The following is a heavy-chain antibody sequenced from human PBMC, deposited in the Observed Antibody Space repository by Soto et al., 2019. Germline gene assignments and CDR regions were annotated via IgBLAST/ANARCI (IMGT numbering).Heavy chain of an antibody. CDR2: IWYDGSNK. J-gene: IGHJ4*02. Sequence: QVQLVESGGGVVQPGRSLRLSCAASGFSFSSYGMHWVRQAPGKGLEWVAIIWYDGSNKYYADSVKGRFTISRDNSENTLYLQMNSLRAEDTAVYYCARGDDGSYPYFDYWGQGTLVTVSS. CDR1: GFSFSSYG. V-gene: IGHV3-33*01. D-gene: IGHD1-26*01. CDR3: ARGDDGSYPYFDY.